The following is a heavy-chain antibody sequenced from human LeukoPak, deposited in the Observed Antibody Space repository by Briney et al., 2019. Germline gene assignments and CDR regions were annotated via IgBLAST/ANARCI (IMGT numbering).Heavy chain of an antibody. Sequence: ASVTVSFTASGGTFSSYAISWVRQAPGQGLEWMGGIIPIFGTANYAQKFQGRVTITADESTSTAYMELSSLRSEDTAVYYCARTGGVTYSSSWYCWFDPWGQGTLVTVSS. D-gene: IGHD6-13*01. CDR2: IIPIFGTA. CDR1: GGTFSSYA. J-gene: IGHJ5*02. V-gene: IGHV1-69*13. CDR3: ARTGGVTYSSSWYCWFDP.